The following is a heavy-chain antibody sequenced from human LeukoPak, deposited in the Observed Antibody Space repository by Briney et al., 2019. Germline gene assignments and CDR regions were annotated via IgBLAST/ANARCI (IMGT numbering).Heavy chain of an antibody. J-gene: IGHJ4*02. CDR3: ARDKSITTQGDSDY. CDR2: IDPSGGST. D-gene: IGHD1-20*01. V-gene: IGHV1-46*01. Sequence: GASVKVSCKASGYTLTKYYMHWVRQAPGQGLEWMGIIDPSGGSTSYAQKFQGRVTMTRDTSTSTVYMDLSSLRSEDTAVYYCARDKSITTQGDSDYWGQGTLVTVSS. CDR1: GYTLTKYY.